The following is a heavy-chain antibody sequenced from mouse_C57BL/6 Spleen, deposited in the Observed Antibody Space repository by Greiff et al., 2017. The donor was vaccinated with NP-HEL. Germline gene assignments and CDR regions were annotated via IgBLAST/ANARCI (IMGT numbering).Heavy chain of an antibody. Sequence: QVQLKESGAELVKPGASVKISCKASGYAFSSYWMNWVKQRPGKGLEWIGQIYPGDGDTNYNGKFKGKATLTADKSSSTAYMQLSSLTSEDSAVYFCASYYYGSSYVWYFDVWGTGTTVTVSS. J-gene: IGHJ1*03. D-gene: IGHD1-1*01. V-gene: IGHV1-80*01. CDR1: GYAFSSYW. CDR3: ASYYYGSSYVWYFDV. CDR2: IYPGDGDT.